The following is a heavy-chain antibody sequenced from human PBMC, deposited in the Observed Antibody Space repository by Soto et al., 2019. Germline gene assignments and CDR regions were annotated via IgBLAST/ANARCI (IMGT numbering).Heavy chain of an antibody. CDR1: GYTFTGYY. Sequence: GASVKVSCKASGYTFTGYYMHWVRQAPGQGLEWMGWINPNSGGTNYAQKFQGWVTMTRDTSISTAYMELSRLRSDDTAVYYCAREGSSTSWRAGDYYYGMDVWGQGTTVTVSS. CDR3: AREGSSTSWRAGDYYYGMDV. CDR2: INPNSGGT. V-gene: IGHV1-2*04. D-gene: IGHD2-2*01. J-gene: IGHJ6*02.